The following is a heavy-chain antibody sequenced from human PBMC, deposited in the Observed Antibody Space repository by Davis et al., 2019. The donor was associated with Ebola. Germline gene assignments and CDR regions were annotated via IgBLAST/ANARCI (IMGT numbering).Heavy chain of an antibody. Sequence: MPSETLSLTCTVSGGSISSSSYYWGWIRQPPGKGLEWIGSIYYSGSTYYNPSLKSRVTISVDTSKNQFSLKLSSVTAADTAVYYCARFLSYYYDSSGYHRSHYFDYWGQGTLVTVSS. D-gene: IGHD3-22*01. CDR1: GGSISSSSYY. CDR3: ARFLSYYYDSSGYHRSHYFDY. CDR2: IYYSGST. J-gene: IGHJ4*02. V-gene: IGHV4-39*01.